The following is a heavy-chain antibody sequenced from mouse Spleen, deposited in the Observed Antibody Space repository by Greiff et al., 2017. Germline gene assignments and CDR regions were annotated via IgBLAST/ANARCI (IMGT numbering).Heavy chain of an antibody. J-gene: IGHJ1*01. Sequence: EVQGVESGGGLVKPGGSLKLSCAASGFTFSSYAMSWVRQTPEKRLEWVATISSGGSYTYYPDSVKGRFTISRDNAKNTLYLQMSSLRSEDTAMYYCARQIYYGALAGYFDVWGAGTTVTVSS. CDR2: ISSGGSYT. V-gene: IGHV5-9-3*01. D-gene: IGHD2-1*01. CDR1: GFTFSSYA. CDR3: ARQIYYGALAGYFDV.